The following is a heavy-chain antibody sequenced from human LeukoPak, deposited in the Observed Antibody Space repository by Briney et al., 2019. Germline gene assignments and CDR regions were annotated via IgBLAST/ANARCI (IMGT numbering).Heavy chain of an antibody. Sequence: SETLSLTCAVYGGSFSGYYWSWIRQPPGKGLEWIGYIYYSGSTNYNPSLKSRVTISVDTSKNQFSLKLSSVTAADTAVYYCAREGGYYDFWSGHSRTDAFDIWGQGTMVTVSS. CDR2: IYYSGST. D-gene: IGHD3-3*01. J-gene: IGHJ3*02. CDR1: GGSFSGYY. V-gene: IGHV4-59*01. CDR3: AREGGYYDFWSGHSRTDAFDI.